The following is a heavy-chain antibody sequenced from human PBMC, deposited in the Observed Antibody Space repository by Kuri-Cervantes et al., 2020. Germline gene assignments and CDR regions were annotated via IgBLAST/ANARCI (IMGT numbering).Heavy chain of an antibody. CDR3: ARTYYYGSGTGY. Sequence: SQTLSLTCAVSGGSISGGGYSWSWIRQPPGKGLEWIGFIYHSGGTSYNPSLKSRVTISVDKSKNQFSLKLSSVTAADTAVYYCARTYYYGSGTGYWGQGTLVTVSS. CDR2: IYHSGGT. V-gene: IGHV4-30-2*01. CDR1: GGSISGGGYS. J-gene: IGHJ4*02. D-gene: IGHD3-10*01.